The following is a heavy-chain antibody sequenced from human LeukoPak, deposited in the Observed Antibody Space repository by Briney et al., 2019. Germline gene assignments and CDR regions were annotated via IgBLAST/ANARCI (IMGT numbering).Heavy chain of an antibody. D-gene: IGHD1-26*01. Sequence: GSLRLSCAASGFTFSDYAMSWVRQAPGKGLEWVSAISGSGDDTYYADSVKGRFTISRDNSKNTLYLQMNSLRAEDTAIYYCANAGTAYYYYGMDVWGQGTTVTVSS. CDR3: ANAGTAYYYYGMDV. J-gene: IGHJ6*02. CDR2: ISGSGDDT. V-gene: IGHV3-23*01. CDR1: GFTFSDYA.